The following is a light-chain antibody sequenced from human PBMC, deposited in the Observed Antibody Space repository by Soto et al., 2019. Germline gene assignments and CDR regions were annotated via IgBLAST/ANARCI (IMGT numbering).Light chain of an antibody. CDR1: SSDIGGYNF. CDR2: EVT. J-gene: IGLJ1*01. V-gene: IGLV2-14*01. CDR3: ISYTSDNTYV. Sequence: QSALTQPASVSGSPGQSITISFTGDSSDIGGYNFVSWYQHHPGKAPKLIIYEVTERPSGVSNRLSGSKSGNTASLTISGLQAEDEADYSCISYTSDNTYVFGTGTKLTVL.